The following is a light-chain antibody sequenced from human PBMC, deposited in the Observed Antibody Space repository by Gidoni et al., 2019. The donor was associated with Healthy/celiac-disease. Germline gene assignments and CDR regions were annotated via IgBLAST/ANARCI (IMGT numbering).Light chain of an antibody. CDR3: QQYYSTRT. V-gene: IGKV4-1*01. CDR1: QSVLYSSNNKNY. CDR2: WAS. Sequence: DIVMTQSPHSLAVSLGERATINCKSSQSVLYSSNNKNYLAWYQQKPGQPPKLLIYWASTRESGVPDRFSGSGSGTDFTLTISSLQAEDVAVYYCQQYYSTRTFGQGTKVEIK. J-gene: IGKJ1*01.